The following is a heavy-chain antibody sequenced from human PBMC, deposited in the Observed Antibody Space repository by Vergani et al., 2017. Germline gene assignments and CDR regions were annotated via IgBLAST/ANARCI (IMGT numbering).Heavy chain of an antibody. CDR3: ARGSLMATINDAFDI. J-gene: IGHJ3*02. Sequence: QVQLVQSGAEVKKPGASVKVSCKASGYTFNTYDINWVRQAPGQGLEWMGWMNPNSGNTGYAQKFQGRVTMTRDTSITTAYMELNSLRFGDTAVYYCARGSLMATINDAFDIWGQGTMVTVSS. CDR1: GYTFNTYD. CDR2: MNPNSGNT. D-gene: IGHD5-24*01. V-gene: IGHV1-8*02.